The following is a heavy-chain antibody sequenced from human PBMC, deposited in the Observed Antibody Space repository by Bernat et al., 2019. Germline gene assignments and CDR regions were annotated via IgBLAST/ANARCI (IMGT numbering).Heavy chain of an antibody. Sequence: QVQLVESGGGVVQPGRSLRLSCAASGFTFSSYGMHWVRQAPGKGLEWVAVIWYDGSNKYYADSVKGRFTISRDNSKNTLYLQMNSLRAEDTAVYYCERADIAAAGTNENYYYYYGMDVWGQGTTVTVSS. CDR3: ERADIAAAGTNENYYYYYGMDV. CDR2: IWYDGSNK. V-gene: IGHV3-33*01. D-gene: IGHD6-13*01. J-gene: IGHJ6*02. CDR1: GFTFSSYG.